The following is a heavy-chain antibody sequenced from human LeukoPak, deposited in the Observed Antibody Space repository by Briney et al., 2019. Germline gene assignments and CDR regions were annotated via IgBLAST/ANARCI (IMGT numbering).Heavy chain of an antibody. CDR3: TRVADSSGYSAFDI. CDR1: GFTVSSNY. Sequence: GGSLRLSCAASGFTVSSNYMSWVRQAPGKGLEWVSVIYSGGSTYYADSVKGRFTISRDNSKNTLYLQMNSLRAEDTAVYYCTRVADSSGYSAFDIWGQGTMDTVSS. V-gene: IGHV3-66*02. CDR2: IYSGGST. D-gene: IGHD3-22*01. J-gene: IGHJ3*02.